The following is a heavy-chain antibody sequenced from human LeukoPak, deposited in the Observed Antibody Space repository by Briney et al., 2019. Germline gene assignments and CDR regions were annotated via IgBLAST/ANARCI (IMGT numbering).Heavy chain of an antibody. CDR1: GYTFTTYG. V-gene: IGHV1-18*01. J-gene: IGHJ5*02. D-gene: IGHD3-3*01. CDR2: ISGYNGNT. CDR3: ARGTYYDFWSGYIT. Sequence: ASVKVSCKTSGYTFTTYGILWVRQAPGQGLEWMGWISGYNGNTNFARKLQGRVTMTTDTSTSTAYMELRSLRSDDTAVYYCARGTYYDFWSGYITWGQGTLVTVSS.